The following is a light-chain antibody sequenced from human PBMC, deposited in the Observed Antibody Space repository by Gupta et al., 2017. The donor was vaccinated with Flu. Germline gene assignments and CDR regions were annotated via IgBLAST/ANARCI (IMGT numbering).Light chain of an antibody. V-gene: IGLV1-40*01. CDR3: QSYYTSLSGSV. CDR2: GNA. Sequence: SVLTQTPLVSVTPGQRVTISCTGTSSNGGAGYDVHWYQQLPGTAPKLLIVGNANRPSGVPDRVSGSKFGTSASLAIAGPQADDEADYYCQSYYTSLSGSVVGSVTKVTVL. J-gene: IGLJ1*01. CDR1: SSNGGAGYD.